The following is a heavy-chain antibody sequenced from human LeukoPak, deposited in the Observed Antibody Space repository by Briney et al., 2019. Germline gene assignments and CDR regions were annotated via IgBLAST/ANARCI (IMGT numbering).Heavy chain of an antibody. CDR2: IIPIFGTA. Sequence: SVKVSCKASGGTFSSYAISWVRQAPGQGLEWMGGIIPIFGTANYAQKFQGRVTITTDESTSTAYMELSSLRSEDTAVYYCARTPQDARLSGGHYYYYMDVWGKGTTVTVSS. V-gene: IGHV1-69*05. CDR3: ARTPQDARLSGGHYYYYMDV. CDR1: GGTFSSYA. J-gene: IGHJ6*03. D-gene: IGHD6-6*01.